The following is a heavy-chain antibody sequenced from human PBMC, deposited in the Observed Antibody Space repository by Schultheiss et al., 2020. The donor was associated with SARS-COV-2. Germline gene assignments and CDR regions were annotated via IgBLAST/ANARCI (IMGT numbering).Heavy chain of an antibody. CDR2: SNAGNGNT. CDR3: ARGTMVRAKIYGMDV. CDR1: GYTFTSYG. D-gene: IGHD3-10*01. V-gene: IGHV1-18*01. J-gene: IGHJ6*02. Sequence: ASVKVSCKASGYTFTSYGISWVRQAPGQGLEWMGWSNAGNGNTKYSQEFQDRVTMTTDTSTTTAYMELRSLRSDDTAVYYCARGTMVRAKIYGMDVWGQGTTVTVSS.